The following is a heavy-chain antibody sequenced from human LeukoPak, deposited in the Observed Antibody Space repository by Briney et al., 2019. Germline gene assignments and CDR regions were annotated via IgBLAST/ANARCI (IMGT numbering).Heavy chain of an antibody. CDR2: VYTGGPT. CDR1: GFSLSGTH. V-gene: IGHV3-66*01. J-gene: IGHJ4*02. Sequence: GGSLRLSCAASGFSLSGTHISWVRQAPGKGLAWVSAVYTGGPTYHADSVTGRFTVSRDTSRNTLFLDMDSLRAEDTAVYYCAKDEVTSGGGLASWGQGTLVIVSS. D-gene: IGHD2-21*02. CDR3: AKDEVTSGGGLAS.